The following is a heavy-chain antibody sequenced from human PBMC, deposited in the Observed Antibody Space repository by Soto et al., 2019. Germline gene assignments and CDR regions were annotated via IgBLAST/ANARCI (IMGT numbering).Heavy chain of an antibody. J-gene: IGHJ4*02. CDR1: GFTFSKYS. V-gene: IGHV3-23*01. Sequence: GGSQIISGVASGFTFSKYSMNWVRQAPGKGLEWVSAISNSFSDGNTHYADSVKGRFTISRDNDKNTVFLEMNSLRAEDTAVYYCAKVFSPEGGNYFDHWGQGTLVTVSS. CDR3: AKVFSPEGGNYFDH. CDR2: ISNSFSDGNT.